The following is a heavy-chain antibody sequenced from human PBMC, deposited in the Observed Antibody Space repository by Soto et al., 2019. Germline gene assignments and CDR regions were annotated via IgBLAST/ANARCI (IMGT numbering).Heavy chain of an antibody. CDR3: VKEMEATTGTTGGQGRTFDF. D-gene: IGHD6-13*01. CDR1: GFTFSSLA. J-gene: IGHJ3*01. V-gene: IGHV3-23*01. Sequence: PGGSLRLSCAASGFTFSSLAMTWVRQAPGKGLEWVAVIRGGGDGTYYADTVKGRFTISRDNSRNTLYLQMNSLRAEDTAVYYCVKEMEATTGTTGGQGRTFDFWGQGTMVTVSS. CDR2: IRGGGDGT.